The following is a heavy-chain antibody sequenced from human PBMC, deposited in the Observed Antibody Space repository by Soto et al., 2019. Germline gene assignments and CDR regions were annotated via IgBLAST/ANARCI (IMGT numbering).Heavy chain of an antibody. D-gene: IGHD2-2*01. Sequence: QVQLQESGPGLVKPSQTLSLTCTVSGGSISSGGYYWSWIRQHPGKGLEWIGYIYYSGSTYYNPSVKSRVTISVDTSKNQFSLKLSSVTDADTAVYYCATYQPQQALDYWGQGTLVTVSS. CDR3: ATYQPQQALDY. V-gene: IGHV4-31*03. CDR2: IYYSGST. J-gene: IGHJ4*02. CDR1: GGSISSGGYY.